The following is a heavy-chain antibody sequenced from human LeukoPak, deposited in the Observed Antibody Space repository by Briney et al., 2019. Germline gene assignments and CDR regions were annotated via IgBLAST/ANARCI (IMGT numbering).Heavy chain of an antibody. Sequence: SETLSLTCTVSGGSISSYYWSWIRQPPGKGLEWIGCIYTSGSTNYNPSLKSRVTMSVDTSKNQFSLKLSSVTAADTAVYYCARDIAVTDIDAFHIWGQGTMVTVSS. V-gene: IGHV4-4*07. D-gene: IGHD6-19*01. J-gene: IGHJ3*02. CDR1: GGSISSYY. CDR2: IYTSGST. CDR3: ARDIAVTDIDAFHI.